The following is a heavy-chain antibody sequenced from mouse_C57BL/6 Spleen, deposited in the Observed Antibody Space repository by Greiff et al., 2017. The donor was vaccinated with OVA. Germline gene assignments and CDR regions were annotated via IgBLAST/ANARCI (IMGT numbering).Heavy chain of an antibody. CDR3: AIPYYGSSYGFAY. J-gene: IGHJ3*01. V-gene: IGHV1-59*01. D-gene: IGHD1-1*01. CDR1: GYTFTSYW. CDR2: IDPSDSYP. Sequence: QVQLQQSGAELVRPGTSVKLSCKASGYTFTSYWMHWVKQRPGQGLEWIGVIDPSDSYPNYNQKFKGKATVTVDTSSSQTYMQLSSLTSEDSAFYYCAIPYYGSSYGFAYWGQVTLVTVSA.